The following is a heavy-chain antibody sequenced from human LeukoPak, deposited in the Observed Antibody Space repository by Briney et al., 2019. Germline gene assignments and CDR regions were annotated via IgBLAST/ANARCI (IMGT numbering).Heavy chain of an antibody. CDR3: ARGPTRMAFDP. D-gene: IGHD5-24*01. CDR2: ISSSSSYI. CDR1: GFTFSSYS. Sequence: KAGGSLRLSCAASGFTFSSYSMNWVRQAPAKGREWVSSISSSSSYIYYADSVKGRFTISRDNAKNSLYLQMNSLRAEDTAVYYCARGPTRMAFDPWGQGTLVTVSS. J-gene: IGHJ5*02. V-gene: IGHV3-21*01.